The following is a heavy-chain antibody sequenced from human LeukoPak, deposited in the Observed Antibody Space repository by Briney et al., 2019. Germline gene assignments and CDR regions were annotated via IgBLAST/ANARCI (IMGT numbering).Heavy chain of an antibody. CDR1: GFTFSSYS. Sequence: NAGGSLRLSCAASGFTFSSYSMNWVRQAPGKGLEWVSSISSSSSYIYYADSVKGRFTISRDNAKNSLYLQMNSLRAEDRAVYYCARDEGVVAYNYWGQGTLVTVSS. CDR2: ISSSSSYI. CDR3: ARDEGVVAYNY. V-gene: IGHV3-21*01. D-gene: IGHD2-15*01. J-gene: IGHJ4*02.